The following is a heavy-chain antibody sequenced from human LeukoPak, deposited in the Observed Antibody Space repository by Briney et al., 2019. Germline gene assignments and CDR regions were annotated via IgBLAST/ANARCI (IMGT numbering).Heavy chain of an antibody. J-gene: IGHJ4*02. V-gene: IGHV1-69*05. CDR3: ARVGGYSYGSHFDY. Sequence: SVKVSCKASGGTFSSYAISRVRQAPGQGLEWMGRIIPIFGTANYAQKFQGRVTITTDESTSTAYMELSSLRSEDTAVYYCARVGGYSYGSHFDYWGQGTLVTVSS. D-gene: IGHD5-18*01. CDR2: IIPIFGTA. CDR1: GGTFSSYA.